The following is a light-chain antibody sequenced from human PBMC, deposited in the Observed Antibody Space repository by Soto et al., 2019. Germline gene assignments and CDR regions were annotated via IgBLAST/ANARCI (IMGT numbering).Light chain of an antibody. Sequence: QSVLTQAPSASGTPGQRVTISCSGSSSNIGSNIVNWYQQLPGTAPKLLIYTHNQRPSGVPDRFSGSKSGTSASLAITGLQSEDEADYFCAAWDDSLNGVVFGGGTKLTVL. V-gene: IGLV1-44*01. CDR3: AAWDDSLNGVV. CDR1: SSNIGSNI. J-gene: IGLJ2*01. CDR2: THN.